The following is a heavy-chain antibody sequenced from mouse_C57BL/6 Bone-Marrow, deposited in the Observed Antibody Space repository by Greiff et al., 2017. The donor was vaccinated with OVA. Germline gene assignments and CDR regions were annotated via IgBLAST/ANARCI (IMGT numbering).Heavy chain of an antibody. D-gene: IGHD1-3*01. CDR2: ILPSIGRS. J-gene: IGHJ3*01. CDR1: DSDVFPIAF. V-gene: IGHV15-2*01. Sequence: QVQLQQSGSELRRPGSTVKLSCKDFDSDVFPIAFTSWVRQQPGHGFEWIVGILPSIGRSIYGDKIEDKATFDADTLSNTAYWELDSLTSEDAAIYYCARGQVCLFAYWGQGTLVTVSA. CDR3: ARGQVCLFAY.